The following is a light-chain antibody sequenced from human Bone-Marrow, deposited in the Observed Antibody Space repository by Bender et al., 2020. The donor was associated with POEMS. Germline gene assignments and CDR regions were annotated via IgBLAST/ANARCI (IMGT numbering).Light chain of an antibody. CDR2: EGI. J-gene: IGLJ2*01. V-gene: IGLV2-11*01. Sequence: QSALTQPRSVSGSPGQSVTISCTGTSSDVGGYNYVSWYQHHPGRAPKLIIYEGIKRPSGVSSRFSGSKSGNTASLTISGLQSDDEAHYYCCSYAGNVLFGGGTKMTVL. CDR3: CSYAGNVL. CDR1: SSDVGGYNY.